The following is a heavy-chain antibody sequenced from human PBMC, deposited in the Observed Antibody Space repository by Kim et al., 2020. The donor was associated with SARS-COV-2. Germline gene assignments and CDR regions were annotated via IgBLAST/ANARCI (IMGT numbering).Heavy chain of an antibody. CDR3: ASPLGLSHSPPDAFDV. J-gene: IGHJ3*01. V-gene: IGHV4-39*01. Sequence: SETLSLTCSVSGVSISSSGYYWGWIRQPPGKGLEWIGSIYYSGSTYYNPSLKSRVTISVDTSNNQFSLTLNSVTAADTALYFCASPLGLSHSPPDAFDV. CDR1: GVSISSSGYY. CDR2: IYYSGST. D-gene: IGHD2-15*01.